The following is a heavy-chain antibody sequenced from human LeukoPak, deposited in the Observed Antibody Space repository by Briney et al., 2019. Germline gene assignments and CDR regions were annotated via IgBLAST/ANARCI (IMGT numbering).Heavy chain of an antibody. CDR2: ISAYNGNT. D-gene: IGHD3-10*01. V-gene: IGHV1-18*01. Sequence: ASVKVSCTASGHTFTSYGISWVRQAPGQGLEWMGWISAYNGNTNYAQKLQGRVTMTTDTSTSTAYMELRSLRSDDTAVYYCARDYLARGHGMDVWGKGTTVTVSS. CDR1: GHTFTSYG. CDR3: ARDYLARGHGMDV. J-gene: IGHJ6*03.